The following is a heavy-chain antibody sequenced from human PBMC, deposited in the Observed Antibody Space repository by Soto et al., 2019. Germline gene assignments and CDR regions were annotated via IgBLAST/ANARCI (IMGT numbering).Heavy chain of an antibody. Sequence: QLQLQESGPALVKPSETLSLTCTVSGVSISNTNYYWRWIRQPPGKGLEWIATIYFSGRTFYNPSVKSRVAISVDTSKNQFSLELHSMTAADTAINYCERHGYYWGQGSLVTVSS. V-gene: IGHV4-39*01. CDR1: GVSISNTNYY. J-gene: IGHJ4*02. CDR3: ERHGYY. CDR2: IYFSGRT. D-gene: IGHD6-13*01.